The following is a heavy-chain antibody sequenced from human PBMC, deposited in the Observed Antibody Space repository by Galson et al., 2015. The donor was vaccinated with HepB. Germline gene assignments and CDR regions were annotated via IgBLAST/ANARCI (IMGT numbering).Heavy chain of an antibody. CDR2: ISAYNGNT. CDR3: ARDIVWFGDRGGFDI. J-gene: IGHJ3*02. CDR1: GYTFTSYG. V-gene: IGHV1-18*01. Sequence: SVKVSCKASGYTFTSYGISWVRQAPGQGLEWMGWISAYNGNTNYAQKLQGRVTMTTDTSTSTAYMELRSLRSDDTAVYYCARDIVWFGDRGGFDIWGQGTMVTVSS. D-gene: IGHD3-10*01.